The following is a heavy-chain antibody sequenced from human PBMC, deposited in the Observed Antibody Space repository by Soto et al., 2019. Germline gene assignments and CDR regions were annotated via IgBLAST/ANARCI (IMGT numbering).Heavy chain of an antibody. CDR2: ISANNGNT. CDR1: GYTFTSYG. J-gene: IGHJ6*03. D-gene: IGHD6-13*01. V-gene: IGHV1-8*02. Sequence: ASVKVSCKASGYTFTSYGISWVRQAPGQGLEWMGWISANNGNTGYAQKFQGRVTMTRNTSISTAYMELSSLRSEDTAVYYCARGQSIAAAGTIYYYYYYMDVWGKGTTVTVSS. CDR3: ARGQSIAAAGTIYYYYYYMDV.